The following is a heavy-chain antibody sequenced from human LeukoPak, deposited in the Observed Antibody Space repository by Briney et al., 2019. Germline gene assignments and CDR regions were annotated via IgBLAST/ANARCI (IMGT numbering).Heavy chain of an antibody. CDR3: ARDLSHYYDSSGYFDY. J-gene: IGHJ4*02. Sequence: PGGSLRLSCAASGFTFSSYSMNWVRQAPGKGLEWVANIKQDGSEKYYVDSVKGRFTISRDNAKNSLYLQMNSLRAEDTAVYYCARDLSHYYDSSGYFDYWGQGTLVTVSS. CDR1: GFTFSSYS. V-gene: IGHV3-7*01. CDR2: IKQDGSEK. D-gene: IGHD3-22*01.